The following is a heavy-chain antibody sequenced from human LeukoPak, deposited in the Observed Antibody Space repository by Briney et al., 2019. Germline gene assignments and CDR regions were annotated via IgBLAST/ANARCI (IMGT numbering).Heavy chain of an antibody. CDR2: IYYSGST. CDR3: ARVYCSSTSCRFDY. Sequence: SQTLSLTCTVSGGSISSGDYYWSWIRQPPGKGLEWIGYIYYSGSTYYNPSLKSRVTISVDTSKNQFSLKLSSLTAADTAVYYSARVYCSSTSCRFDYWGQGTLVTVSS. CDR1: GGSISSGDYY. D-gene: IGHD2-2*01. V-gene: IGHV4-30-4*08. J-gene: IGHJ4*02.